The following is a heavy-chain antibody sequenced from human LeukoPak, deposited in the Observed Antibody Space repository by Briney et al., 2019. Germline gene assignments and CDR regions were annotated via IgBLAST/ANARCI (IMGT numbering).Heavy chain of an antibody. CDR1: GLTFSDYA. D-gene: IGHD3-22*01. CDR2: ISGSGSIK. V-gene: IGHV3-23*01. J-gene: IGHJ4*02. Sequence: GGSLRLSCAASGLTFSDYAMTWVRQAPGKGLEWVSAISGSGSIKYFADSVKGRFTISRDNSKNTLYLQMNSLRAEDTAVYYCAKALTFYYESSGYYYYWGRGTLVTVSS. CDR3: AKALTFYYESSGYYYY.